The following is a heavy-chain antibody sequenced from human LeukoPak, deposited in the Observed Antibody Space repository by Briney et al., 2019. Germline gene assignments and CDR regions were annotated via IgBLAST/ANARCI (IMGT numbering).Heavy chain of an antibody. CDR2: IFYSGNT. D-gene: IGHD3-10*01. Sequence: SETLSLTCTVSGGSINSSSYYWGWIRQPPGKGLEWIGSIFYSGNTYDNPSLKSRVTISVDTSKNQFSLKLNSVTAADTAVYYCAKDVTDYYGSGSYYNAALDYWGQGTLVTVSS. V-gene: IGHV4-39*02. CDR3: AKDVTDYYGSGSYYNAALDY. CDR1: GGSINSSSYY. J-gene: IGHJ4*02.